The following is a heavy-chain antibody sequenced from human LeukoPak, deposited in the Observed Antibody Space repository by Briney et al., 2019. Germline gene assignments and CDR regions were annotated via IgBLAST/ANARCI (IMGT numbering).Heavy chain of an antibody. CDR2: IYHSGST. CDR3: ARGRGFRAFDY. V-gene: IGHV4-30-2*01. D-gene: IGHD3-10*01. Sequence: SETLSLTCTVSGGSISSGGYYWSWIRQPPGKGLEWIGYIYHSGSTYYNPSLKSRVTISVDRSKNQFSLKLSSVTAADTAVYYCARGRGFRAFDYWGQGTLVTVSS. J-gene: IGHJ4*02. CDR1: GGSISSGGYY.